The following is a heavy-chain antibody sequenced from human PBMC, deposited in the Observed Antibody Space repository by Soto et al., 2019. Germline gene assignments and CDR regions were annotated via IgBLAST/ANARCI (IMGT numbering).Heavy chain of an antibody. CDR3: ARAPYDLPYYFDY. D-gene: IGHD3-16*01. CDR2: IYYSGST. J-gene: IGHJ4*02. Sequence: SSETLSLTCTVSGGSISSYYWSWIRQPPGKGLEWIGYIYYSGSTNYNPSLKSRVTISVDTSKNQFSLKLSSVTAADSAVYYCARAPYDLPYYFDYWGQGTLVTVSS. CDR1: GGSISSYY. V-gene: IGHV4-59*01.